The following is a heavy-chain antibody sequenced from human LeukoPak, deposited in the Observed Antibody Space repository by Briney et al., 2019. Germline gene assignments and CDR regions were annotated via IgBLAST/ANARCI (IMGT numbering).Heavy chain of an antibody. J-gene: IGHJ4*02. V-gene: IGHV1-2*02. CDR1: GYTFTGYY. CDR2: INPNSGGT. CDR3: ARVGTRWLQYDMDY. Sequence: EASVNVSCRASGYTFTGYYMHWVRQAPGQGREWMGWINPNSGGTNYAQKFQGRVTMTRDTSISTAYMELSRLRSDDTAVYYCARVGTRWLQYDMDYWGQGTLVTVSS. D-gene: IGHD5-24*01.